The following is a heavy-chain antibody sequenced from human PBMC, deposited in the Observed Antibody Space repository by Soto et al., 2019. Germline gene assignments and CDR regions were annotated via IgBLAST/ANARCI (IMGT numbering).Heavy chain of an antibody. V-gene: IGHV3-72*01. D-gene: IGHD2-21*01. CDR1: GFTFSDHY. CDR3: VRDHLFQLLD. Sequence: GGSLRLSCAASGFTFSDHYMDWVRQAPGKGLEWVGRTRNKANSYTTEYAASVKGRFTISRDNAKNSLYLQLNNLRAEDTAVYYCVRDHLFQLLDWGQGILVTVSS. CDR2: TRNKANSYTT. J-gene: IGHJ4*02.